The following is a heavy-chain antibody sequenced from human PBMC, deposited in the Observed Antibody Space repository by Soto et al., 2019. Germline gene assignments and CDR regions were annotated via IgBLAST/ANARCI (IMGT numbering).Heavy chain of an antibody. J-gene: IGHJ4*02. CDR2: VFHSGTS. CDR3: ARTVNYYDNSGYYF. CDR1: GYSISNCRY. V-gene: IGHV4-38-2*01. D-gene: IGHD3-22*01. Sequence: SEALSLTCAVYGYSISNCRYWALIRQPPGKGLEWIGSVFHSGTSYHNPSLKSRLTISVDTSKNQFPLRLSSVTAADTAVYYCARTVNYYDNSGYYFWGPGTLVTVSS.